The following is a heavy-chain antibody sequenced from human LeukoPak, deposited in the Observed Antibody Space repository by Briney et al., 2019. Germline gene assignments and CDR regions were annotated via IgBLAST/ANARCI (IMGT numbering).Heavy chain of an antibody. CDR1: GFTFSSYW. J-gene: IGHJ4*02. CDR3: AREGAVAGTGIDY. D-gene: IGHD6-19*01. CDR2: IKQDGSEK. Sequence: GGSLRLSCAASGFTFSSYWMTWVRQAPGKGLEWVANIKQDGSEKYYVDSVKGRFTISRDNAKNSLYLQMNSLRAEDTAVYYCAREGAVAGTGIDYWGQGTLVTVSS. V-gene: IGHV3-7*01.